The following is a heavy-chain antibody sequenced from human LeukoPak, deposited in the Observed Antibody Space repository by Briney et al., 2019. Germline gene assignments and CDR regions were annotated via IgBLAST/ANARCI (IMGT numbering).Heavy chain of an antibody. J-gene: IGHJ4*02. V-gene: IGHV1-2*06. Sequence: ASVKVSCKASGYTFTAYYMHWVRQAPGQGLEWMGRINPNSGGSNYAQNFQGRVTMTRDTSISTAYMELSRLTSDDTAVYYCARGIHELDYWGQGTLVTVSS. CDR2: INPNSGGS. CDR1: GYTFTAYY. CDR3: ARGIHELDY.